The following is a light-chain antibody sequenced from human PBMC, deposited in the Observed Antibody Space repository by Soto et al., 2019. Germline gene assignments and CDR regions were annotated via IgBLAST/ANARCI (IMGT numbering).Light chain of an antibody. J-gene: IGLJ1*01. CDR3: AAWDDSLNGYV. V-gene: IGLV1-44*01. CDR2: NNN. CDR1: SSNIGTNA. Sequence: QFVLTPPPPTSWTPGEKVTLSCSGGSSNIGTNAVNWYQQLPGTAPKLLIYNNNQRPSGVPDRFSGSKSGTSASLAISGLQSEDEADYYCAAWDDSLNGYVFGTGTKVTVL.